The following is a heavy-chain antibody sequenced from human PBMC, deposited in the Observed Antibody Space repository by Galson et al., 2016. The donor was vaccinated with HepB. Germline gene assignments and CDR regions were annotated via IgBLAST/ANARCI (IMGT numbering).Heavy chain of an antibody. CDR3: AGDWGNAFDI. Sequence: SLRLSCAASGFTFSSYGMHRVRQAPGKGLEWVAIIWYDGSNKYYADSVKGRFTISRDNSKNTLYLQMNSLRAEDTAVYYCAGDWGNAFDIWGQGTMVTVSS. D-gene: IGHD3-16*01. CDR1: GFTFSSYG. CDR2: IWYDGSNK. J-gene: IGHJ3*02. V-gene: IGHV3-33*01.